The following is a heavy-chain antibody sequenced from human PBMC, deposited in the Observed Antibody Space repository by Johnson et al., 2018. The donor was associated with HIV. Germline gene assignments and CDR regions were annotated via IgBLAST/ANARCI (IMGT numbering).Heavy chain of an antibody. CDR2: ISGSGGST. D-gene: IGHD7-27*01. Sequence: MLLVESGGGLVQPGGSLRLSCAASGFTFSSYAMSWVRQAPGKGLEWVSAISGSGGSTYYADSVKGRFTISRDNSKNTLYLQMNSLRAEDTAVYYCAKDQASVGTGEYAFDIWGQGTMVTVSS. V-gene: IGHV3-23*04. CDR1: GFTFSSYA. J-gene: IGHJ3*02. CDR3: AKDQASVGTGEYAFDI.